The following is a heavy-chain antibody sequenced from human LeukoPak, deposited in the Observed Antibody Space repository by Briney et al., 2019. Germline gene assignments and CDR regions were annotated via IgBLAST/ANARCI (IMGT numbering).Heavy chain of an antibody. CDR2: IIPILGIA. CDR3: AREWTYYDFWSGYGYYFDY. D-gene: IGHD3-3*01. V-gene: IGHV1-69*04. J-gene: IGHJ4*02. Sequence: GASVKVSCKASGYTFTDYYMHWVRQAPGQGLEWMGRIIPILGIANYAQKFQGRVTITADKSTSTAYMELSSLRSEDTAVYYCAREWTYYDFWSGYGYYFDYWGQGTLVTVSS. CDR1: GYTFTDYY.